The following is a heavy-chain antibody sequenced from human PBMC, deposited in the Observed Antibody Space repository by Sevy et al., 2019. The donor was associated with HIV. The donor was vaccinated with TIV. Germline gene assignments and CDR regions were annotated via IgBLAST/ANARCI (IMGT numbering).Heavy chain of an antibody. CDR3: AREDYDILTGTKYYFDY. CDR1: GFTFSSYW. Sequence: GGSLRLSCAASGFTFSSYWMSWVRQAPGKGLEWVANIKLDGSEKYYVDSVKGRFTISRDNAKNSLYLQMNSLRAEDTAVYYCAREDYDILTGTKYYFDYWGQGTLVTVSS. CDR2: IKLDGSEK. V-gene: IGHV3-7*03. J-gene: IGHJ4*02. D-gene: IGHD3-9*01.